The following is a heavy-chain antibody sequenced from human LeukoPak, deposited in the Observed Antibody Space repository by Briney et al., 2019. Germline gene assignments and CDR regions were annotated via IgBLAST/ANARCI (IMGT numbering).Heavy chain of an antibody. Sequence: SVKVSCKASGGTFSSYVISGVRQAPGQGVEWMGRIIPFFGTANYAQNFQSTVTITTDKSTSTPYMELSSLRSEDTAVYYCARGYCSGGSCHDAFDIWGQGTMVTVSS. CDR1: GGTFSSYV. D-gene: IGHD2-15*01. V-gene: IGHV1-69*05. CDR2: IIPFFGTA. CDR3: ARGYCSGGSCHDAFDI. J-gene: IGHJ3*02.